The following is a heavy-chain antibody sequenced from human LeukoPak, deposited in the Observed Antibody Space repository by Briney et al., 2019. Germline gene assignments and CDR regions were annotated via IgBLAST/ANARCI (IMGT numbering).Heavy chain of an antibody. V-gene: IGHV1-69*01. CDR1: GGTFSDYA. Sequence: GASVKVSCKASGGTFSDYAISWVRQAPGQGLEWMGGIIPIFGTTNYAQKFQGRVTITADESTSTAYMELSSLRSEDTAVYYCSRVSRNLGYCSGGRCSPHYYYMDVWGKGTTVTISS. D-gene: IGHD2-15*01. CDR3: SRVSRNLGYCSGGRCSPHYYYMDV. CDR2: IIPIFGTT. J-gene: IGHJ6*03.